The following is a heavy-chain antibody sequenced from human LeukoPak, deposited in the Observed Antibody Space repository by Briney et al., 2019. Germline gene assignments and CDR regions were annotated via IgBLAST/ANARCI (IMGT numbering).Heavy chain of an antibody. Sequence: SETPSLTCAVYGGSFSGYYWSWIRQPPGKGLEWIGEINHSGSTNYNPSLKSRVTISVDTSKNQFSLKLSSVTAADTAVYYCAVDVAATGPFDYWGQGTLVTVSS. D-gene: IGHD2-15*01. V-gene: IGHV4-34*01. CDR3: AVDVAATGPFDY. CDR1: GGSFSGYY. CDR2: INHSGST. J-gene: IGHJ4*02.